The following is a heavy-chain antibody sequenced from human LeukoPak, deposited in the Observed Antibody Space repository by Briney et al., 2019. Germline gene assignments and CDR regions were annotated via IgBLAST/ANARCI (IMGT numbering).Heavy chain of an antibody. V-gene: IGHV3-30*02. D-gene: IGHD3-22*01. Sequence: GGSLRLSCAASGFTFSSYGMHWVRQAPGKGLEWVAFIRYDGSNKYYADSVKGRFTISRDNSKNTLYLQMNSLRAEDTAVYYCAKGGGHRRPHYYDSSGSLMGAFDIWGQGTMVTVSS. CDR2: IRYDGSNK. CDR1: GFTFSSYG. J-gene: IGHJ3*02. CDR3: AKGGGHRRPHYYDSSGSLMGAFDI.